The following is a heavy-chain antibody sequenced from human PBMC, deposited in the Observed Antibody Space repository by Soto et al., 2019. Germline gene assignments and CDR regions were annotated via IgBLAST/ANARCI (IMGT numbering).Heavy chain of an antibody. Sequence: GGSLRLSCAASGFTFSSYWMHWVRQAPGKGLVWVSRINSDGSSTSYADSVKGRFTISRDNAKNTLYLQMNSLRAEDTAVYYCARVRVAIRGFDYWGQGTLVTVSS. CDR2: INSDGSST. D-gene: IGHD2-15*01. V-gene: IGHV3-74*01. CDR1: GFTFSSYW. CDR3: ARVRVAIRGFDY. J-gene: IGHJ4*02.